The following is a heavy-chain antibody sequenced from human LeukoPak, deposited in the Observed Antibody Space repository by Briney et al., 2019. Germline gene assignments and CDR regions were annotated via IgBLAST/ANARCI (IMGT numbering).Heavy chain of an antibody. D-gene: IGHD3-10*01. V-gene: IGHV1-2*02. Sequence: ASVKVSCKASGGTFSSYAISWVRQAPGQGLEWMGWINPNSGGTNYAQKFQGRVTMTRDTSISTAYMELRSLRSDDTAVYYCARGGLGSGSYCRDWGQGTLVTVSS. J-gene: IGHJ4*02. CDR2: INPNSGGT. CDR1: GGTFSSYA. CDR3: ARGGLGSGSYCRD.